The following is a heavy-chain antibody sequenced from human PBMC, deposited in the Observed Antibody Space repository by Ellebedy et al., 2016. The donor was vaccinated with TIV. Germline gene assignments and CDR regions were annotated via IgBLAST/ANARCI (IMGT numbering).Heavy chain of an antibody. Sequence: GESLKISXAASGFTFSSSTMHWVRQAPGWGLDWVAGISFDGRAVHYADSVKGRFTISRDNSKNTLSLQMNSLRGEDSAIYYCARGPYSSGYCDAFDVWGRGTAVTVSS. CDR1: GFTFSSST. D-gene: IGHD6-19*01. CDR3: ARGPYSSGYCDAFDV. CDR2: ISFDGRAV. V-gene: IGHV3-30*04. J-gene: IGHJ3*01.